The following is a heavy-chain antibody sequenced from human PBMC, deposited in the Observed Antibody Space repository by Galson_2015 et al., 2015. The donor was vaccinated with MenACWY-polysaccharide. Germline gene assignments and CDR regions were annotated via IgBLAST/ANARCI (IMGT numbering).Heavy chain of an antibody. V-gene: IGHV3-49*03. Sequence: SLRLSCAASGFTFGDYAMAWFRPAPGKGLEWVGFFRCKASGETPGYAASVKGRFTISRDDSKCTAYLQMNSLQTEDTAIYYCTRERPIDYWGQGTLVTVSS. D-gene: IGHD6-25*01. CDR1: GFTFGDYA. CDR2: FRCKASGETP. CDR3: TRERPIDY. J-gene: IGHJ4*02.